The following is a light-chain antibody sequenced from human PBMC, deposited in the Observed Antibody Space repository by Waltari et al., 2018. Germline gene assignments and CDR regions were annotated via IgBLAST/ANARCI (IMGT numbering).Light chain of an antibody. CDR3: QQYNNWPKT. V-gene: IGKV3-15*01. CDR2: GAS. Sequence: EIVMTQSPATLSVSPGESATPTCRASQSVSSNLAWYQQKPGQAPGLLIYGASTRATGIPARFSGSGSGTEFTLTVSSLQSEDFVVYYCQQYNNWPKTFGQGTKVEIK. CDR1: QSVSSN. J-gene: IGKJ1*01.